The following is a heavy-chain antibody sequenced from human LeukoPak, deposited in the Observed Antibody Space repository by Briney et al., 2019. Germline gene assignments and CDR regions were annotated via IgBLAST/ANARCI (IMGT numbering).Heavy chain of an antibody. V-gene: IGHV4-31*03. CDR1: GGSISSGGYY. Sequence: SQTLSLTCTVSGGSISSGGYYWSWIRQHPGKGLEWIGYIYYSGSTYYNPSLESRVTISVDTSKNQFSLKLSSVTAADTAVYYCASGIAARRDAFDIWGQGTMVTVSS. D-gene: IGHD6-6*01. CDR2: IYYSGST. CDR3: ASGIAARRDAFDI. J-gene: IGHJ3*02.